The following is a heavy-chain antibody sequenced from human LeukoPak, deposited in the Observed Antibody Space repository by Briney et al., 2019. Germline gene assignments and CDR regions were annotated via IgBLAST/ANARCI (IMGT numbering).Heavy chain of an antibody. CDR3: ANSYYDILTGYYITLAY. V-gene: IGHV1-2*02. CDR1: GYMFTAYG. Sequence: GASVKVSCKASGYMFTAYGISWVRQAPGQGLEWMGWISAYSGGTNYAQKFQGRVTMIRDTSISTAYMELSRLRSDDTAVYYCANSYYDILTGYYITLAYWGQGTLVTVSS. CDR2: ISAYSGGT. J-gene: IGHJ4*02. D-gene: IGHD3-9*01.